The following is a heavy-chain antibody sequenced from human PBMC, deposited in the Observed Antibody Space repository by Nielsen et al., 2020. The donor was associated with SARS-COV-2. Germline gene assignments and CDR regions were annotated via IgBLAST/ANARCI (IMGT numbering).Heavy chain of an antibody. J-gene: IGHJ4*02. D-gene: IGHD5-18*01. CDR3: ARHEGGYSYGRDY. V-gene: IGHV5-51*01. CDR2: IYPGDSDT. Sequence: GESLKISCKGSGYSFNNYWIGWVRQMPGKGLEWMGIIYPGDSDTRYNPSFQGQVTISVDKSISIAYLQWSSLKASDTAMYYCARHEGGYSYGRDYWGQGTLVTVSS. CDR1: GYSFNNYW.